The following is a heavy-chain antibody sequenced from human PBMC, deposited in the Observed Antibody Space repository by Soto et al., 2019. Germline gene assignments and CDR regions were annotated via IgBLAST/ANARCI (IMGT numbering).Heavy chain of an antibody. D-gene: IGHD1-26*01. Sequence: ASVKVSCKASGYTFTGYGIIWVRQAPGQGLEWMGWISGYNGNTDYAQKLKGRVTMTPDTSTSTVYMALRSVSSAGRAVDCCARDAGGYSGNWGQGAVVTVSS. CDR3: ARDAGGYSGN. J-gene: IGHJ4*02. V-gene: IGHV1-18*01. CDR2: ISGYNGNT. CDR1: GYTFTGYG.